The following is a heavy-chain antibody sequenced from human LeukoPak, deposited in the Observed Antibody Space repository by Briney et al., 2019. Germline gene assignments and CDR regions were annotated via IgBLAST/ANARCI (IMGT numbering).Heavy chain of an antibody. Sequence: GGSLRLSCAASGFTFSSYWMSWVRQVPGKGLEWVANIKQDGSEKYYVDSVKGRFTISRDNAKNSLYLQMNSLRAEDTAVYYCARDAIAAAGTYGMDVWGKGTTVTVSS. D-gene: IGHD6-13*01. CDR3: ARDAIAAAGTYGMDV. CDR1: GFTFSSYW. V-gene: IGHV3-7*03. J-gene: IGHJ6*04. CDR2: IKQDGSEK.